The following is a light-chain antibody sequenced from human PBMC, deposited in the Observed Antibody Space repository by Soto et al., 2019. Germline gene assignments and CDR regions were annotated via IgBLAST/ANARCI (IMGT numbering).Light chain of an antibody. CDR2: DVN. J-gene: IGLJ2*01. CDR3: TSWTSSTTMI. CDR1: SSDIGAYNF. V-gene: IGLV2-14*03. Sequence: QSALTQPASVSGSPGQSITISCTGTSSDIGAYNFVSWYQQHPGKAPKLMLYDVNIRPSGVSNRFSGSKSGNTASLTISGLQADDEADYYCTSWTSSTTMIFGGWTKVTV.